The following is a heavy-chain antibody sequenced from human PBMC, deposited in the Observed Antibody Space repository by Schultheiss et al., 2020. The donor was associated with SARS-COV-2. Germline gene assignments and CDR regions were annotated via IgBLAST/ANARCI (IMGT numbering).Heavy chain of an antibody. CDR2: ISWNSGSI. D-gene: IGHD3-3*01. J-gene: IGHJ4*02. CDR3: AKSGTLHDFWSGYYSSFDY. CDR1: GFTFNDYA. Sequence: GGSLRLSCAASGFTFNDYAMHWVRQAPGKGLEWVSGISWNSGSIGYADSVKGRFTISRDNAKNSLYLQMNSLRAEDTAVYYCAKSGTLHDFWSGYYSSFDYWGQGTLVTVSS. V-gene: IGHV3-9*01.